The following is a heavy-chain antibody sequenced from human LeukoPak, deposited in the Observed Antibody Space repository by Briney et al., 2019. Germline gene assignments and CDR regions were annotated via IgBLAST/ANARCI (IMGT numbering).Heavy chain of an antibody. V-gene: IGHV3-48*04. CDR1: GFAFKNYA. Sequence: PGRSLRLSCVASGFAFKNYAMTWVRQAPGKGLEWISYIGISSGNTKYADSVKGRFTISGDNAKSSLYLQMNSLRVEDTAVYYCARDHNYAFDNWGQGTLVTVSS. J-gene: IGHJ4*02. CDR3: ARDHNYAFDN. D-gene: IGHD4-11*01. CDR2: IGISSGNT.